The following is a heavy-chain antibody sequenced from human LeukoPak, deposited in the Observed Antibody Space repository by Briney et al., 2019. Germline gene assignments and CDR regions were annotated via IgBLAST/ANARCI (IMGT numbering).Heavy chain of an antibody. CDR2: ISADSTVV. CDR3: ARETRGGTYRYNFLDS. J-gene: IGHJ4*02. CDR1: GFTFSAFD. D-gene: IGHD3-16*02. Sequence: GGSLRLSCAASGFTFSAFDMTWVRQAPGKGLEWLSYISADSTVVHYADSVRRRFTISRDNAKNSLHLHLNSLRAEDTAIYYCARETRGGTYRYNFLDSWGLETLVTVSS. V-gene: IGHV3-48*03.